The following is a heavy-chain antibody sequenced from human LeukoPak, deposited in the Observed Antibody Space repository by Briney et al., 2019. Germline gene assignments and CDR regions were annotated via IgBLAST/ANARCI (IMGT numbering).Heavy chain of an antibody. CDR1: GGTFSSYA. CDR3: ARGGLPARSWFDP. Sequence: SVKVSCKASGGTFSSYAISWVRQPPGQGLEWMGGIIPIFGTANYAQKFQGRVTMTRDTSRSTVYMELTSLRSEYTSVFYCARGGLPARSWFDPWGQGTLVTVSS. CDR2: IIPIFGTA. D-gene: IGHD3/OR15-3a*01. J-gene: IGHJ5*02. V-gene: IGHV1-69*05.